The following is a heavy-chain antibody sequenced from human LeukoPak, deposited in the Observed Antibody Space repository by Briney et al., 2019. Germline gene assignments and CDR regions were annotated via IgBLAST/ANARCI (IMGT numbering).Heavy chain of an antibody. CDR3: ARGSGQLNYYYYYYMDV. CDR2: INHSGST. V-gene: IGHV4-34*01. Sequence: SETLSLTCAVYGGSFSGYYWSWIRQPPGKGLEWIGEINHSGSTNYNPSLKNRVTISVDTSKNQFSLKLSSVTAADTAVYYCARGSGQLNYYYYYYMDVWGKGTTVTVSS. D-gene: IGHD2-2*01. J-gene: IGHJ6*03. CDR1: GGSFSGYY.